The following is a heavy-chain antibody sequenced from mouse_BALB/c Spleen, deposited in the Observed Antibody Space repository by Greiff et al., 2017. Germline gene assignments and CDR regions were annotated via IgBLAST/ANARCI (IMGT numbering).Heavy chain of an antibody. J-gene: IGHJ4*01. V-gene: IGHV1-87*01. CDR1: GYTFTSYW. CDR3: ARVGSRAMDY. CDR2: IYPGDGDT. D-gene: IGHD1-3*01. Sequence: QVQLQQSGAELARPGASVKLSCKASGYTFTSYWMQWVKQRPGQGLEWIGAIYPGDGDTRYTQKFKGKATLTADKSSSTAYMQLSSLASEDSAVYYCARVGSRAMDYWGQGTSVTVSS.